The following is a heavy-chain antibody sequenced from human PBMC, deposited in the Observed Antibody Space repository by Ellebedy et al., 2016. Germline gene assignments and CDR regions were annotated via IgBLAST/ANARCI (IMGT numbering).Heavy chain of an antibody. CDR2: ISGSGGST. D-gene: IGHD1-1*01. CDR1: GFTFSSYA. CDR3: AKVRVAERHFDY. Sequence: GGSLRLSXAASGFTFSSYAMSWVRQAPGKGLEWVSAISGSGGSTYYADSVKGRFTISRDNSKNTLYLQMNSLRAEDTAVYYCAKVRVAERHFDYWGQGTLVTVSS. V-gene: IGHV3-23*01. J-gene: IGHJ4*02.